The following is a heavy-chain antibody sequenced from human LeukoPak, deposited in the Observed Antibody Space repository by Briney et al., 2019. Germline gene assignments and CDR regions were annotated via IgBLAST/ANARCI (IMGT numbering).Heavy chain of an antibody. CDR2: ISNSGNTI. D-gene: IGHD3-9*01. J-gene: IGHJ4*02. CDR1: GFTFSDYF. V-gene: IGHV3-11*01. CDR3: ARAPRILTGRFDY. Sequence: GGSLRLSCAASGFTFSDYFMIWIRQAPGKGLECVSYISNSGNTIYYADSVKGRFTISRDNAKNSLNLQMNSLRAEDTAVYYCARAPRILTGRFDYWGQGTLVTVSS.